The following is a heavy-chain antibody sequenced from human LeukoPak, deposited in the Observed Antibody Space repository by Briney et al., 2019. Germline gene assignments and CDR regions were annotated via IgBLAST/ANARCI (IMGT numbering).Heavy chain of an antibody. J-gene: IGHJ4*02. CDR3: ATQERYFRF. D-gene: IGHD1-26*01. V-gene: IGHV3-48*03. CDR1: GFTFSSYE. CDR2: ISSSGSTI. Sequence: GGSLRLSXAASGFTFSSYEMNWVRQAPGKGLEWVSYISSSGSTIYYADSVKGRFTISRDNAKNTLYLQMNSLRAEDTAVYYCATQERYFRFGGQGTLVTVSS.